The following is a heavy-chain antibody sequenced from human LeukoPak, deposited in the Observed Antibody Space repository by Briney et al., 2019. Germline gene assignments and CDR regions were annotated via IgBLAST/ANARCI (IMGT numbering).Heavy chain of an antibody. CDR1: GGSISSGSYY. D-gene: IGHD2-2*01. Sequence: PSETLSLTCTVSGGSISSGSYYWSWIRQPAGKGLEWIGRIYTSGSTNYNPSLKSRVTISVDTSKNQFSLKLSSVTAADTAVYYCARDSAAFQKDCSSTSCFTGFDYWGQGTLVTVSS. CDR2: IYTSGST. V-gene: IGHV4-61*02. J-gene: IGHJ4*02. CDR3: ARDSAAFQKDCSSTSCFTGFDY.